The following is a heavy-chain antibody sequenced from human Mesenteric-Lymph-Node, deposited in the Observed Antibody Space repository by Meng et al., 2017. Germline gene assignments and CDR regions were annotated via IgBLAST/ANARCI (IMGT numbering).Heavy chain of an antibody. Sequence: SGPTLVKPTQTLTLTCVFSGFSLSTSGEGVGWIRQPPGKALEWLALIYWNDNKRYSPSLQSRLTITKDTSGNQVVLTMTNMDPMDTATYFCAHRRGLGHYDGSGFLRSEGLFDDWGQGTLVTVSS. V-gene: IGHV2-5*01. J-gene: IGHJ4*02. CDR2: IYWNDNK. CDR1: GFSLSTSGEG. CDR3: AHRRGLGHYDGSGFLRSEGLFDD. D-gene: IGHD3-22*01.